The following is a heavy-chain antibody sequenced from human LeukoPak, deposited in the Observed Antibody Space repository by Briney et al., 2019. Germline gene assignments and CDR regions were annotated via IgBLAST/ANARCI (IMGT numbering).Heavy chain of an antibody. CDR2: INAGNGNT. J-gene: IGHJ4*02. D-gene: IGHD4-17*01. CDR3: ARGLSLTTVTTFAY. V-gene: IGHV1-3*01. CDR1: GYTFTSYA. Sequence: ASVKVSCKASGYTFTSYAMQWVRQAPGQRLEWMGWINAGNGNTKYSQKFQGRVTITRDTSASTAYMELSSLRSEDTAVYYCARGLSLTTVTTFAYWGQGTLVTVSS.